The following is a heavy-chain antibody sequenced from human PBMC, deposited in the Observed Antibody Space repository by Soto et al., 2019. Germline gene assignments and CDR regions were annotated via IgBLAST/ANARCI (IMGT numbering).Heavy chain of an antibody. J-gene: IGHJ3*02. V-gene: IGHV4-59*01. CDR3: ARANYFDI. D-gene: IGHD2-8*01. CDR1: GGSISGYY. Sequence: SETLSLTCTVSGGSISGYYWSWIRQPPGKGLEWVGNIYYSGSTNYNPSLKSRVTISVDTSKNQFSLKVSSVTAADTAVYYCARANYFDIWGQGTMVTVS. CDR2: IYYSGST.